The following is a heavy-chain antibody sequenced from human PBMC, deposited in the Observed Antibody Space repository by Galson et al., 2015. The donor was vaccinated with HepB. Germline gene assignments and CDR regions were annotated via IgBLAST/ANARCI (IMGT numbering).Heavy chain of an antibody. J-gene: IGHJ4*02. V-gene: IGHV3-21*01. Sequence: SLRLSCAASGFTFSSYSMNWVRQAPGKGLEWVSSISSSGSYIYYADSVKGRFTISRDNAKNSLYLQMNSLRAEDTAVYYCARAPYCTNGVCYTGFDYWGQGTLVTVSS. D-gene: IGHD2-8*01. CDR2: ISSSGSYI. CDR3: ARAPYCTNGVCYTGFDY. CDR1: GFTFSSYS.